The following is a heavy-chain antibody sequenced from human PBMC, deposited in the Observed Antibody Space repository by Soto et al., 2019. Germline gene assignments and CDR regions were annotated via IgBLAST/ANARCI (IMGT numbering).Heavy chain of an antibody. CDR1: GGSISSGGYS. Sequence: QLQLQESGSGLVKPSQTLSLTCAVSGGSISSGGYSWSWIRQPPGKGLEWIGYIYHSGSTYYNPSLKSRVTASVDRSKHQFSLKLSSVTAADTAVYYCASTGPYYYYGMDVWGQGTTVTVSS. D-gene: IGHD7-27*01. CDR3: ASTGPYYYYGMDV. V-gene: IGHV4-30-2*01. CDR2: IYHSGST. J-gene: IGHJ6*02.